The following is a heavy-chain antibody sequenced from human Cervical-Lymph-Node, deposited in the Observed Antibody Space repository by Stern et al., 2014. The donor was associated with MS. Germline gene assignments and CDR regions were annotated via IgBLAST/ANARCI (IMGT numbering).Heavy chain of an antibody. Sequence: MQLVQSGAEARKPGESLKISCKGSVDSFSGYWIGWGRQRPGKGLEWMGIIYPGDSDTRYSPSFQGPGTMSAAKSLNTPYLQWSSLKASDTAIYYCARRIRDGYDWDAFNIWGQGTMVTVSS. J-gene: IGHJ3*02. D-gene: IGHD5-24*01. CDR2: IYPGDSDT. V-gene: IGHV5-51*03. CDR1: VDSFSGYW. CDR3: ARRIRDGYDWDAFNI.